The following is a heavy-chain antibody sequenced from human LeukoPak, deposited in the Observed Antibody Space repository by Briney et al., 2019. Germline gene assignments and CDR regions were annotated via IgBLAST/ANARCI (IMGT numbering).Heavy chain of an antibody. D-gene: IGHD6-19*01. CDR2: IYYSGST. J-gene: IGHJ2*01. CDR1: GGSISSSSYY. Sequence: PSETLSLTCTVSGGSISSSSYYWGWIRQPPGKGLEWIGSIYYSGSTYYNPSLKSRVTISVDTSKNQFSLKLSSVTAADTAVYYCATYSSGWYPVGYFDLWGRGTLVTVSS. V-gene: IGHV4-39*07. CDR3: ATYSSGWYPVGYFDL.